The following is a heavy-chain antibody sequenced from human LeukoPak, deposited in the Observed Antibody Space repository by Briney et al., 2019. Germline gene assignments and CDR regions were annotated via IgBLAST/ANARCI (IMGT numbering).Heavy chain of an antibody. CDR1: GGSISSSSYY. Sequence: NPSETLSLTCTVSGGSISSSSYYWGWLRQPPGRGLEWIVSIYYSGSTYYNPSLKSRVTISVDTSKNQFSLQLSSVTAADTAVYYCARLDTAMAPLDYWGQGTLVTVSS. J-gene: IGHJ4*02. D-gene: IGHD5-18*01. CDR2: IYYSGST. CDR3: ARLDTAMAPLDY. V-gene: IGHV4-39*01.